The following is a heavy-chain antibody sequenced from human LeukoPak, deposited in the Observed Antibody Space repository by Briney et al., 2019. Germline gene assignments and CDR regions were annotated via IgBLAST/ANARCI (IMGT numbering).Heavy chain of an antibody. J-gene: IGHJ4*02. CDR2: ISSSSSTI. D-gene: IGHD3-16*01. CDR1: GFTFSSYS. V-gene: IGHV3-48*01. CDR3: AGPLRLGESQVR. Sequence: GGSLRLSCAASGFTFSSYSVNWVRQAPGKGLEWVSYISSSSSTIYYADSVKGRFTISRDNAKNSLYLQMNSLRAEDTAVYYCAGPLRLGESQVRWGQGTLVTVSS.